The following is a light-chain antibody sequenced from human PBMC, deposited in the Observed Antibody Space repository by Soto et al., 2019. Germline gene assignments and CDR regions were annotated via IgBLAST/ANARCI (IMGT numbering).Light chain of an antibody. CDR3: CSYAGSYTGV. V-gene: IGLV2-11*01. J-gene: IGLJ3*02. Sequence: QSALTQPRSVSGSPGQSVTISCTGTSSDVGGYNYVSWYQQQNPGKAPKVMIYDVSKRPSGVPDRFSGSKSGNTASLTISGLQAEDEADYYCCSYAGSYTGVFGGGTKLTVL. CDR2: DVS. CDR1: SSDVGGYNY.